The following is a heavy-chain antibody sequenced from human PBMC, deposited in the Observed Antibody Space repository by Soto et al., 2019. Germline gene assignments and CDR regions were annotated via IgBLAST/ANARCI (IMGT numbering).Heavy chain of an antibody. Sequence: GGSLRLSCAASGFTFSSYAMHWVRQAPGKGLEWVAVISYDGSNKYYADSVKGRFTISRDNSKNTLYLQMNSLRAEDTAVYYCARGPFWRIDYWGQGTLVTVSS. CDR3: ARGPFWRIDY. J-gene: IGHJ4*02. CDR1: GFTFSSYA. CDR2: ISYDGSNK. V-gene: IGHV3-30-3*01. D-gene: IGHD3-3*01.